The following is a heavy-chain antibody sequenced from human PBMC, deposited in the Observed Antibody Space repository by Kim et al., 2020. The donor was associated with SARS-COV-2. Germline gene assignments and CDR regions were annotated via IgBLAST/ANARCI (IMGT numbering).Heavy chain of an antibody. V-gene: IGHV3-13*01. D-gene: IGHD3-3*01. J-gene: IGHJ2*01. CDR3: ARGYYTDYWYFDV. Sequence: YYAESIKGRFTVSREDSKNSVFLQLNGLRAGDTAVYFCARGYYTDYWYFDVWGRGTLVTVSS.